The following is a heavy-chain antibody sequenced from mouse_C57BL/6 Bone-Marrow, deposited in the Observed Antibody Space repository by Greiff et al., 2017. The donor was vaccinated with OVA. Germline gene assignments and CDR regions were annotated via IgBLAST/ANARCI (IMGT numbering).Heavy chain of an antibody. CDR1: GYTFTSYW. J-gene: IGHJ2*01. Sequence: QVQLKQPGAELVKPGASVKLSCKASGYTFTSYWMHWVKQRPGRGLEWIGRIDPNSGGTKYNEKFKSKATLTVDKPSSTAYMQLSSLTSEDSAVYYCARSSSIYYDYGNFDYWGQGTTLTVSS. CDR2: IDPNSGGT. CDR3: ARSSSIYYDYGNFDY. D-gene: IGHD2-4*01. V-gene: IGHV1-72*01.